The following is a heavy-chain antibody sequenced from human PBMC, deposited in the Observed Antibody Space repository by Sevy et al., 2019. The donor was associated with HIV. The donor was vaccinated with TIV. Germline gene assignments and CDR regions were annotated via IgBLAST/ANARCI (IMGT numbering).Heavy chain of an antibody. CDR3: ASQSNLYYYGSGSYFRHYHYYGMDV. J-gene: IGHJ6*02. D-gene: IGHD3-10*01. CDR2: IYSGGST. CDR1: GFTVSSNY. V-gene: IGHV3-53*01. Sequence: GGSLRLSCAASGFTVSSNYMSWVRQAPGKGLEWVSVIYSGGSTYYADSVKGRFTISRDNSKNTRYLQMNSLRAEDTAVYYCASQSNLYYYGSGSYFRHYHYYGMDVWGQGTTVTVSS.